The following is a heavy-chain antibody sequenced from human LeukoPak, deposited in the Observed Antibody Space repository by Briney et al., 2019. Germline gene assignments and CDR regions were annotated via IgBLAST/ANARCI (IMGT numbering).Heavy chain of an antibody. V-gene: IGHV3-23*01. Sequence: GGSLRLSCAASGFTFSSYAMNWVRQTPGKGLEWVSAISGSGGNTYYADSVKGRFTISRDYSKNTLYLQMNSLRAEDTAVYYCAKSESSGYYYGYYYYGMDVWGQGTTVTVSS. CDR2: ISGSGGNT. J-gene: IGHJ6*02. CDR3: AKSESSGYYYGYYYYGMDV. D-gene: IGHD3-22*01. CDR1: GFTFSSYA.